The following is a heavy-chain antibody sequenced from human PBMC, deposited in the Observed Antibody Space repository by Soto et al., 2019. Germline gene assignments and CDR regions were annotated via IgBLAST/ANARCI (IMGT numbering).Heavy chain of an antibody. Sequence: GGSLRLSCATSGFRFRDYWMTWVRQAPGKGLECVAYIKQDGTEKEYVDSVKGRFTISRDNAENSLYLEMNDLRAEDTGLYYCARHVDYTFDSWGQGTLVTVSS. V-gene: IGHV3-7*03. D-gene: IGHD4-4*01. J-gene: IGHJ4*02. CDR1: GFRFRDYW. CDR3: ARHVDYTFDS. CDR2: IKQDGTEK.